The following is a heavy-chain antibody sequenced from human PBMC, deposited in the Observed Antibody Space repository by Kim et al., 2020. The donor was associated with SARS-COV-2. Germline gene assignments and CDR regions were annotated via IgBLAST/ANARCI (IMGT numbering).Heavy chain of an antibody. Sequence: SETLSLTCTVSGGSISSSSYYWGWIRQPPGKGLEWIGSIYYSGSTYYNPSLKSRVTISVDTSKNQFSLKLSSVTAADTAVYYCARSLMGIIDYWGQGTLVTVSS. V-gene: IGHV4-39*01. J-gene: IGHJ4*02. CDR2: IYYSGST. CDR3: ARSLMGIIDY. CDR1: GGSISSSSYY. D-gene: IGHD2-8*01.